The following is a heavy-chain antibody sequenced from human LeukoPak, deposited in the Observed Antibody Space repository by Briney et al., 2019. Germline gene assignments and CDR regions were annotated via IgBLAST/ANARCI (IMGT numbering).Heavy chain of an antibody. CDR1: GFTFSSYA. D-gene: IGHD3-22*01. Sequence: GGSLRLSCAASGFTFSSYAMSWVRQAPGKGLEWVSSITGSSASTYYADSVKGRFTISRDNSKHTLYLQMNSLRAEDMAVYFCAKLDYYDTNWGQGTMVTVSS. CDR2: ITGSSAST. CDR3: AKLDYYDTN. V-gene: IGHV3-23*01. J-gene: IGHJ4*02.